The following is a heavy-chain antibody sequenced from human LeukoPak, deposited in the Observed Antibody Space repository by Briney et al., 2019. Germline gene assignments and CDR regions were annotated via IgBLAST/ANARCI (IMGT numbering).Heavy chain of an antibody. CDR1: GFAFSNYV. CDR2: ISYDGSNI. V-gene: IGHV3-30-3*01. Sequence: GGSLRLSCAASGFAFSNYVMHWVRQAPGKGLEWVAVISYDGSNIYYAESVKGRFTISRDNSKNTLYLQMNSLRAEDTAVYYCARDAAGEDYWGQGTLVTVSS. J-gene: IGHJ4*02. D-gene: IGHD6-13*01. CDR3: ARDAAGEDY.